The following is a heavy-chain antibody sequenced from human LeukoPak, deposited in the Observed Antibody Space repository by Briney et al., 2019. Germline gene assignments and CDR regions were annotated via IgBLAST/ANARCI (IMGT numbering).Heavy chain of an antibody. CDR3: ASGRGY. V-gene: IGHV3-48*03. CDR2: ISGSGSTM. D-gene: IGHD3-10*01. CDR1: GFTFSSYE. Sequence: PSGGSLRLSCVASGFTFSSYEMNWLRQSPGKGLEWVSFISGSGSTMYYADSVKGRFTISRDNAKNSLYLQMNSLRAEDTAVYYCASGRGYWGQGTLVTVSS. J-gene: IGHJ4*02.